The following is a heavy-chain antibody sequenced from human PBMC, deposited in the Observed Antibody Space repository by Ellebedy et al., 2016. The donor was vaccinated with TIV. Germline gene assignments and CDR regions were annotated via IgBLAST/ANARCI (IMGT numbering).Heavy chain of an antibody. Sequence: SGPTLVKPTQTLTLTCTFSGFSLPTSGMCVSWVRQPPGKALEWLARIDWDDDEYYSTSLKTRLTISKDTSKHQVVLRMTNMDPVDKDTYYCARRKWRSGDYGMDYGMDVWGQGTTVTVSS. CDR2: IDWDDDE. D-gene: IGHD4-17*01. CDR1: GFSLPTSGMC. J-gene: IGHJ6*02. V-gene: IGHV2-70*11. CDR3: ARRKWRSGDYGMDYGMDV.